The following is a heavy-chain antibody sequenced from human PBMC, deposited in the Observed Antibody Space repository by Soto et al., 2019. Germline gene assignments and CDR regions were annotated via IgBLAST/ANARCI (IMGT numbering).Heavy chain of an antibody. CDR2: ISYVGSNK. CDR1: GFTFSTYG. D-gene: IGHD2-15*01. CDR3: AKELGRYCSGGGCYYFDY. V-gene: IGHV3-30*18. Sequence: QVQLVESGGGVVQPGRSLRLSCAASGFTFSTYGMHWVRQAPGKGLEWVAVISYVGSNKYCADSVKGRFTISRDNSKNTLFLQMNSLTAEDTAVYYCAKELGRYCSGGGCYYFDYWGQGTLVTVSS. J-gene: IGHJ4*02.